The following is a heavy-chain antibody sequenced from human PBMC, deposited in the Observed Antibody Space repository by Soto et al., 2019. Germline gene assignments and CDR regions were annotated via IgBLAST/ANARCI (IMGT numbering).Heavy chain of an antibody. CDR2: TYYRSKWYN. J-gene: IGHJ3*02. CDR1: GDSVSSNSAA. D-gene: IGHD6-13*01. CDR3: AREGDSSSWHRDPLDI. Sequence: SQTLSLTCAISGDSVSSNSAAWNWIRQSPSRGLEWLGRTYYRSKWYNDYAVSVKSRITINPDTSKNQFSLQLNSVTPEDTAVYYCAREGDSSSWHRDPLDIWGQGTMVTVSS. V-gene: IGHV6-1*01.